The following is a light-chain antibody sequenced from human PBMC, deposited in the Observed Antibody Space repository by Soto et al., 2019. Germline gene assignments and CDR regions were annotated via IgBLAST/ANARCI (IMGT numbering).Light chain of an antibody. J-gene: IGLJ3*02. V-gene: IGLV2-23*01. Sequence: QSVLTQPASVSGSPGQSITISCTGTSSDVGSYNVVSWYQHHPGKAPKLMIFEASKRPSGVSNRFTGSKSGNTASLTISGLQAEDEADYYCCSHGGSGSVWVIGGGTKLTVL. CDR2: EAS. CDR3: CSHGGSGSVWV. CDR1: SSDVGSYNV.